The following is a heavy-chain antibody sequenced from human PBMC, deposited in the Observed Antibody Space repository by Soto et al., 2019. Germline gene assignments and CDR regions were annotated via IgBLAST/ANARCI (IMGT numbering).Heavy chain of an antibody. D-gene: IGHD1-26*01. V-gene: IGHV4-30-4*01. J-gene: IGHJ4*02. CDR3: ARGPSGDKVDY. CDR2: IYNSGST. Sequence: QVQLQESGPGVVEPSQTLSLTCTVSGGSINNNGYFWSWIRQPPGSGLEWIGHIYNSGSTYSNQSLKSRLTISVDTSKNQFXXXLSSVTAADTAVYYCARGPSGDKVDYWGQGTLVTVSS. CDR1: GGSINNNGYF.